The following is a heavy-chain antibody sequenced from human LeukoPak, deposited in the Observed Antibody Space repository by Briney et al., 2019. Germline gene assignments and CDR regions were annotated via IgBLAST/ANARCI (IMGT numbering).Heavy chain of an antibody. CDR1: GFTFSSYW. CDR2: IKQDGSEK. CDR3: ARDANAGYSVNWFDP. V-gene: IGHV3-7*03. D-gene: IGHD5/OR15-5a*01. Sequence: QAGGSLRLSCAASGFTFSSYWMSWVRQAPGKGLEWVANIKQDGSEKYYVDSVKGRFTISRDNAKNSLYLQMDSLRAEDTAIYYCARDANAGYSVNWFDPWGQGTLVTVSS. J-gene: IGHJ5*01.